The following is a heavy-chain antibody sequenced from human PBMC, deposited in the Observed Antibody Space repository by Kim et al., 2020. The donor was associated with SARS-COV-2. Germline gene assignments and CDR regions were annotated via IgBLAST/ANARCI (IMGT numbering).Heavy chain of an antibody. CDR3: ARRNTNTYYFDY. Sequence: HSPAFQGPVTISADKSVSTAYLQWSSLKASDTAMYYCARRNTNTYYFDYWGQGTLVTVSS. V-gene: IGHV5-51*01. J-gene: IGHJ4*02. D-gene: IGHD5-18*01.